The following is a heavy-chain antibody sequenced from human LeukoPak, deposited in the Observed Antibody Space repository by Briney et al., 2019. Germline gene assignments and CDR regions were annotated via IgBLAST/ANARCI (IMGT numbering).Heavy chain of an antibody. CDR1: GYTFTGYY. D-gene: IGHD2-2*01. CDR3: ARDSLRTVWLTSHIVVVPAAIDY. Sequence: ASVKVSCKASGYTFTGYYMHWVRQAPGQGLEWMGWINPNSGGTNYAQKFQGRVTMTRDTSISTAYMELSRLRSDDTAVYYRARDSLRTVWLTSHIVVVPAAIDYWGQGTLVTVSS. CDR2: INPNSGGT. J-gene: IGHJ4*02. V-gene: IGHV1-2*02.